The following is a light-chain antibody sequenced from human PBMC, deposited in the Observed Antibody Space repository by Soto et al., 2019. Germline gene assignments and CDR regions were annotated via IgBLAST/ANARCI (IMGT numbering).Light chain of an antibody. Sequence: DIQMTQSPSSLSASVGDSVTITCRASQTISTYLNWYQQKPGKAHRLLIYDASSLLSGVPSRFSGSGSGTDFTLTIASLQPEDFSTYYCQQSDSTPYTFGQGTKVEI. CDR3: QQSDSTPYT. V-gene: IGKV1-39*01. J-gene: IGKJ2*01. CDR2: DAS. CDR1: QTISTY.